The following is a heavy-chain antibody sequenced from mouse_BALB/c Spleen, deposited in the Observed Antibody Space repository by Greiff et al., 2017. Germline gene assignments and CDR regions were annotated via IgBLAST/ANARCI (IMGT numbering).Heavy chain of an antibody. D-gene: IGHD1-3*01. CDR3: ARDTKDAMDY. V-gene: IGHV5-17*02. CDR2: ISSGSSTI. CDR1: GFTFSSFG. J-gene: IGHJ4*01. Sequence: DVQLVESGGGLVQPGGSRKLSCAASGFTFSSFGMHWVRQAPEKGLEWVAYISSGSSTIYYADTVKGRFTISRDNPKNTLFLQMTSLRSEDTAMYYCARDTKDAMDYWGQGTSVTVSS.